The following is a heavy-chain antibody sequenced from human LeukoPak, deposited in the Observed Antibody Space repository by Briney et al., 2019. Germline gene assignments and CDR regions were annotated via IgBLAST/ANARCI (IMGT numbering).Heavy chain of an antibody. Sequence: PSETLSLTCTVSGGSISSYYWSWIRQPPGKGLEWIGYIYYSGSTNYNPSLKSRVTISVDTSKNQFSLKLSSVTAADTAVYYCARGTIFGVVPPYYYYGMGVWGQGTTVTVSS. D-gene: IGHD3-3*01. V-gene: IGHV4-59*01. J-gene: IGHJ6*02. CDR3: ARGTIFGVVPPYYYYGMGV. CDR1: GGSISSYY. CDR2: IYYSGST.